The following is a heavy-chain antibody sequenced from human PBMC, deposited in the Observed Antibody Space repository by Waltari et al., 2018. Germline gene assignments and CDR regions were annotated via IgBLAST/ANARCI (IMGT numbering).Heavy chain of an antibody. Sequence: QVQLQQRGAGPLKPSETLSLTCAVHGGSFSGYYWSWIRQRPGKGLEWIGEINHSGSTNYHPSLTTPVTLSVDTSKNQFSWELSSVTAADTAVYYCARIHHGSGSYQLGYWGQGTLVTVSS. CDR2: INHSGST. CDR3: ARIHHGSGSYQLGY. J-gene: IGHJ4*02. CDR1: GGSFSGYY. V-gene: IGHV4-34*01. D-gene: IGHD3-10*01.